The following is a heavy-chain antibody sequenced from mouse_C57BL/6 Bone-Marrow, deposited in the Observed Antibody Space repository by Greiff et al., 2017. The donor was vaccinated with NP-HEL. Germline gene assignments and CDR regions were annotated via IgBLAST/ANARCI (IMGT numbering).Heavy chain of an antibody. CDR1: GFSFNTYA. V-gene: IGHV10-1*01. CDR2: IRSKSNNYAT. D-gene: IGHD2-10*01. Sequence: EVQLVESGGGLVQPKGSLKLSCAASGFSFNTYAMNWVRQAPGKGLEWVARIRSKSNNYATYYADSVKDRFTISRDDSESMLYLQMNNLKTEDTAMYYCVRHGDLLPDFDVWGTGTTVTVSS. J-gene: IGHJ1*03. CDR3: VRHGDLLPDFDV.